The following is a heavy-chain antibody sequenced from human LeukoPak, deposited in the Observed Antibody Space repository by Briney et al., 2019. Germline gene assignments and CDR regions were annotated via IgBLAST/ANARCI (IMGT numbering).Heavy chain of an antibody. CDR3: ANPYDFWSGFSAPHI. D-gene: IGHD3-3*01. CDR2: IRYDGSNK. CDR1: GFTFSSYG. J-gene: IGHJ3*02. Sequence: SGGSLGLSCAASGFTFSSYGMHWVRQAPGKGLEWVAFIRYDGSNKYYADSVKGRFTISRDNSKNTLYLQMNSLKAEDTAVYYCANPYDFWSGFSAPHIWGQGTMVTVSS. V-gene: IGHV3-30*02.